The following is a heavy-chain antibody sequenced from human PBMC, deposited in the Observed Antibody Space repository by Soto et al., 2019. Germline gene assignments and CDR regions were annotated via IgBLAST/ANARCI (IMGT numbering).Heavy chain of an antibody. V-gene: IGHV3-21*01. Sequence: EVQLVESGGGLVKPGGSLRLSCAASGFTFSSYSMNWVRQAPGKGLEWVSSISSSSSYIYYADSVKGRFTISRDNAKNSLYLQMNSLRVEDTAVYYCASELAAAGSDDAFDIWGQGSMVTVSS. J-gene: IGHJ3*02. CDR1: GFTFSSYS. D-gene: IGHD6-13*01. CDR2: ISSSSSYI. CDR3: ASELAAAGSDDAFDI.